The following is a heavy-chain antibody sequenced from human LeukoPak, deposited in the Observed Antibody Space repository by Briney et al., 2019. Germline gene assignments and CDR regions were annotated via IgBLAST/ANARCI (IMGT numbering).Heavy chain of an antibody. V-gene: IGHV1-18*01. CDR3: ARGYNWNYGSPTHAFDI. J-gene: IGHJ3*02. CDR1: GYTFTSYG. Sequence: GASVKVPCKASGYTFTSYGISWVRQAPGQGLEWMGWISAYNGNTNYAQKLQGRVTMTTDTSTSTAYMELRSLRSDDTAVYYCARGYNWNYGSPTHAFDIWGQGTMVTVSS. D-gene: IGHD1-7*01. CDR2: ISAYNGNT.